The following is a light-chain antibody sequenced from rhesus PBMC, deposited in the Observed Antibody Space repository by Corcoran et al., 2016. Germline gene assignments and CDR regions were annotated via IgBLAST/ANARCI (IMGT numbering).Light chain of an antibody. Sequence: DIVMTQTPLSLPVTPGEPASISCRSSQSLLDSEAGNTYLDWYLPKPGQSPQPLIYEVSTPASGVPERFSGSGSDTVFTLKISRVEAEDVWVDYCMQYTHIPLTFGGGTKVELK. J-gene: IGKJ4*01. CDR3: MQYTHIPLT. CDR1: QSLLDSEAGNTY. V-gene: IGKV2-86*01. CDR2: EVS.